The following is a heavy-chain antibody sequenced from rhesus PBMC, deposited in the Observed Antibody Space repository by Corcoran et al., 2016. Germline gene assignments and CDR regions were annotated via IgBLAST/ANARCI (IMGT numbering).Heavy chain of an antibody. J-gene: IGHJ6*01. V-gene: IGHV3S5*01. D-gene: IGHD6-25*01. CDR3: AKDLYSGSWNGDGLDS. CDR2: ISNGGCIP. CDR1: GFTFSSYG. Sequence: EVQLVESGGGLVQPGGSLRLSCAASGFTFSSYGMSGVRQAPGKGMEWVLYISNGGCIPHYADSAKGRFTIYRDNSKNTLSLQMNSLRAEDTAVYYCAKDLYSGSWNGDGLDSWGQGVVVTVSS.